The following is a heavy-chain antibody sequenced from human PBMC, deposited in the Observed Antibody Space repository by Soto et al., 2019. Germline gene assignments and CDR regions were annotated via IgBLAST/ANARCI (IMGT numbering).Heavy chain of an antibody. D-gene: IGHD3-10*01. CDR1: GGSISSYY. CDR3: ARTMVRGVYYYYGMDV. J-gene: IGHJ6*02. V-gene: IGHV4-59*12. CDR2: VIFTGST. Sequence: PSETLSLTCTVSGGSISSYYWSWIRQPPGKGLEWIGFVIFTGSTTYNPSLKSRVTISVDTSKNQFSLKLSSVTAADTAVYYCARTMVRGVYYYYGMDVWGQGTTVT.